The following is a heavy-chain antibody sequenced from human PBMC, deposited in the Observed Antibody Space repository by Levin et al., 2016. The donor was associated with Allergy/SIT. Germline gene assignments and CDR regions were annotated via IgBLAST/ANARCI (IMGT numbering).Heavy chain of an antibody. Sequence: GESLKISCAASGFTFSSYGMHWVRQAPGKGLEWVAVIWYDGSNKYYADSMKGRFTISRDNSKNTLYLQMNSLRAEDTAVYYCARVDSSGYYFKLDYWGQGTLVTVSS. J-gene: IGHJ4*02. CDR3: ARVDSSGYYFKLDY. V-gene: IGHV3-33*01. CDR2: IWYDGSNK. D-gene: IGHD3-22*01. CDR1: GFTFSSYG.